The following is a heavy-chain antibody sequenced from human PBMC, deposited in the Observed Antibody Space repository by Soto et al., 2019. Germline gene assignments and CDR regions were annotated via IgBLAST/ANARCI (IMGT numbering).Heavy chain of an antibody. V-gene: IGHV4-31*03. Sequence: PSETLSLTCSVSGGSISTVGHYWTWIRHPPGKGLEWIGSIYHTGSTYYSKSLRSRLTMSVDTSKSQFSLRLSSVTAEDTAVYYCARATGTLRSRNCDYWGQGSLVTVS. J-gene: IGHJ4*02. D-gene: IGHD1-1*01. CDR1: GGSISTVGHY. CDR2: IYHTGST. CDR3: ARATGTLRSRNCDY.